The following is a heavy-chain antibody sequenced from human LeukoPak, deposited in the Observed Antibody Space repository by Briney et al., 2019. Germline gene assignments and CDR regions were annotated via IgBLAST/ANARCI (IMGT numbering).Heavy chain of an antibody. J-gene: IGHJ4*02. CDR3: ARGVATDAPLDY. D-gene: IGHD5-12*01. CDR2: INRDGSST. Sequence: GGSLRLSCAASGFTFSSYWMHWVRQVPGKGLVWVSRINRDGSSTSYADSVKGRFTISRDNAKSTLYLQVNSLRAEDTAVYYCARGVATDAPLDYWGQGTLVTVSS. CDR1: GFTFSSYW. V-gene: IGHV3-74*01.